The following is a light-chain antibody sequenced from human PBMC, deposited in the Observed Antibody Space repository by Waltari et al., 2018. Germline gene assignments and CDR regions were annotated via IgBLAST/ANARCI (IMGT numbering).Light chain of an antibody. CDR1: SNDVGGYNY. CDR3: NSFTSSSTWV. Sequence: QSALTQPASVSGSPGQSIPIPCTGTSNDVGGYNYVSWYQQHPGKAPNLMIFDVNDRPSGVSNRFSGSKSGNTASLTISGLQAEDEADYYCNSFTSSSTWVFGGGTKLTVL. CDR2: DVN. V-gene: IGLV2-14*01. J-gene: IGLJ3*02.